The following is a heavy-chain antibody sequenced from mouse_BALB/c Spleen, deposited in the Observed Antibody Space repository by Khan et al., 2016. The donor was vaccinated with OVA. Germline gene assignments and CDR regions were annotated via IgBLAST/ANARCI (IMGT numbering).Heavy chain of an antibody. CDR2: IYPYNDDT. D-gene: IGHD2-14*01. J-gene: IGHJ2*01. CDR1: GYTFTSYV. V-gene: IGHV1S136*01. CDR3: AKNYRYDVYFDY. Sequence: VQLQQPGPELVKPGASVKMSCKASGYTFTSYVMHWLRQKPGQGLEWIGYIYPYNDDTKYNEKSKGKATLTSDKSPSTAYMELSSLTSEDSAVYYCAKNYRYDVYFDYWGQGTTLPVSS.